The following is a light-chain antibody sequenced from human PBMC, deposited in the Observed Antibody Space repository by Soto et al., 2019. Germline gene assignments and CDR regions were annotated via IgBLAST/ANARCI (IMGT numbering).Light chain of an antibody. CDR1: TSDVGGYNY. CDR3: FSYTTSSAPYV. Sequence: TQPASVSGSPGQSITISCTGTTSDVGGYNYVSWYQQHPGKVPKLMIYEVSNRPSGVSNRFSGSKSGNTASLTISGLQAEDEAAYYCFSYTTSSAPYVFGTGTKLTVL. V-gene: IGLV2-14*01. CDR2: EVS. J-gene: IGLJ1*01.